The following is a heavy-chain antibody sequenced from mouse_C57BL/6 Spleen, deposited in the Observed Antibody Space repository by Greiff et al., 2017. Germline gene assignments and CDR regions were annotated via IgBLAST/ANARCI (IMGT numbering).Heavy chain of an antibody. Sequence: VQLKESGPELVKPGASVKISCKASGYSFTSYYIHWVKQRPGQGLEWIGWIYPGSGNTKYNEKFKGKATLTADTSSSTAYMQLSSLTSEDSAVYYCASITTVVAKNYFDYWGQGTTLTVSS. CDR3: ASITTVVAKNYFDY. V-gene: IGHV1-66*01. CDR1: GYSFTSYY. J-gene: IGHJ2*01. D-gene: IGHD1-1*01. CDR2: IYPGSGNT.